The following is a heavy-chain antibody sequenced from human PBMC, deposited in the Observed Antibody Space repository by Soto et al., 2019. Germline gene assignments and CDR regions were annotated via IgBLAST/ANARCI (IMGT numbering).Heavy chain of an antibody. V-gene: IGHV3-23*01. Sequence: GGSLRLSCAASGFTFSSYAMSWVRQAPGKGLEWVSAISGSGGSTYYADSVKGRFTISRDNSKNTLYLQMNSRRAEDTAVYYCAKSVAQWLAYYYDSSGYYYFDYWGQGTLVTVSS. CDR1: GFTFSSYA. J-gene: IGHJ4*02. D-gene: IGHD3-22*01. CDR3: AKSVAQWLAYYYDSSGYYYFDY. CDR2: ISGSGGST.